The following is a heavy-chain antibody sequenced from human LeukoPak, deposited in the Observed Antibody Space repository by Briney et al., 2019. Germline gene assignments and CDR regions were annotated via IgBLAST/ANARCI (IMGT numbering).Heavy chain of an antibody. J-gene: IGHJ4*02. V-gene: IGHV3-30*04. Sequence: GGSLRLSCAASGFTLSSYAMHWVRQAPGKGLEWVAVISYDVSNKYYADSVKGRFTISRDNSKNTLYLQMNSLRAEDTAVYYCARERLPAAIPFDYWGQGTLVTVSS. D-gene: IGHD2-2*01. CDR3: ARERLPAAIPFDY. CDR2: ISYDVSNK. CDR1: GFTLSSYA.